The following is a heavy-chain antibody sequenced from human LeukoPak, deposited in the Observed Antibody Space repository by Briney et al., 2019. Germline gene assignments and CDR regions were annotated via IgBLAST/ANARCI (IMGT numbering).Heavy chain of an antibody. CDR2: ISGTGVST. Sequence: GGSMRLSCAASGFAFSTYAMSWDRQAPGKGLEWVSTISGTGVSTYYADSVKGRFTISRDNSKNTLYLQMNSLRAEDTAVYYCASSIQIAATGSFDYWGQGTLVSVSA. CDR1: GFAFSTYA. CDR3: ASSIQIAATGSFDY. J-gene: IGHJ4*02. V-gene: IGHV3-23*01. D-gene: IGHD6-13*01.